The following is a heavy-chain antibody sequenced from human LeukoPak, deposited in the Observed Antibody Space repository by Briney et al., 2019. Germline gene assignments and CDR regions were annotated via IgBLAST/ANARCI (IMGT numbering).Heavy chain of an antibody. CDR3: ARHNYDYVWGSYRFDY. CDR2: IYYSGST. J-gene: IGHJ4*02. D-gene: IGHD3-16*02. Sequence: KPSETLSLTCTVSGGSISSSSYYWGWIRQPPGKGLEWIGSIYYSGSTYYNPSLKSRVTISVDTSKNQFSLKLSSVTAADTAVYYCARHNYDYVWGSYRFDYWGQGTLVTVSS. CDR1: GGSISSSSYY. V-gene: IGHV4-39*01.